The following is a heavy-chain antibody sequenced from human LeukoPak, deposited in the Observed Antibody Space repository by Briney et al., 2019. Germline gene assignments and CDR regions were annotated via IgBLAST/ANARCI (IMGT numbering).Heavy chain of an antibody. Sequence: GGSLRLSCAASGFTFSSYGMHWVRQAPGKGLEWVAVISYDGSNKYYADSVKGRFTISRDNSKNTLYLQMNSLRAEDTAVYYCAKDLRWLQSYYYYGMGVWGQGTTVTVSS. V-gene: IGHV3-30*18. CDR2: ISYDGSNK. J-gene: IGHJ6*02. CDR1: GFTFSSYG. CDR3: AKDLRWLQSYYYYGMGV. D-gene: IGHD5-24*01.